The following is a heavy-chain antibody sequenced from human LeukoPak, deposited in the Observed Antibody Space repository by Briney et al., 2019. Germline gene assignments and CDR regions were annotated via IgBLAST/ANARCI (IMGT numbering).Heavy chain of an antibody. V-gene: IGHV3-20*04. CDR3: ARDQSAGYSSNDFDY. J-gene: IGHJ4*02. CDR2: INWYEHRT. CDR1: GFTFYDYG. D-gene: IGHD6-13*01. Sequence: GESLRLSCAASGFTFYDYGMICLRPAPGKGLEWVSGINWYEHRTGYADSVKGRFTISRDNAKNSLYLQMNSLRAEDTALYYGARDQSAGYSSNDFDYWGQGTLVTVSS.